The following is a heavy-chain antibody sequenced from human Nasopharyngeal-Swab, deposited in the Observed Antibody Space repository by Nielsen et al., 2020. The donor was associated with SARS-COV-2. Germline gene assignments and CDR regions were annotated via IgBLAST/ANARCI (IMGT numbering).Heavy chain of an antibody. V-gene: IGHV3-11*01. CDR1: GFTFSDYY. J-gene: IGHJ6*02. CDR3: ARDFLNYYDSSGYYSGAYYYGMDV. D-gene: IGHD3-22*01. CDR2: ISSSGSTL. Sequence: GGSLRLSCAASGFTFSDYYMSWIRQAPGKGLEWVSYISSSGSTLYYADSVKGRFTISRDNAKNSLYLQMNSLRAEDTAVYYCARDFLNYYDSSGYYSGAYYYGMDVWGQGTTVTVSS.